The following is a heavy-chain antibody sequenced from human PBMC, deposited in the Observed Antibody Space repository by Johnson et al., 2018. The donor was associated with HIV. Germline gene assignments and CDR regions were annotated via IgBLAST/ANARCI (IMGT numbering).Heavy chain of an antibody. D-gene: IGHD6-6*01. Sequence: QLVESGGGLVQPGGSLRLSCAASGFIVSSNYMSWVRQAPGKGLEWVSVIYSGGSTYYADSVKGRFTISRDNSKNTLYLQMNSLRAEDTAVYYCAPIAAAAFDIWCQGTMVTVSS. CDR1: GFIVSSNY. CDR2: IYSGGST. V-gene: IGHV3-66*02. J-gene: IGHJ3*02. CDR3: APIAAAAFDI.